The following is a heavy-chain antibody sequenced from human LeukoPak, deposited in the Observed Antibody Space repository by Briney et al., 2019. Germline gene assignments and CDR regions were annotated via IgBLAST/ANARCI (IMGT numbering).Heavy chain of an antibody. CDR3: ARDGSVRPGCNNFYF. Sequence: ATAKVSCKPSGYTFTAYYIHWVRQAPGQGLEWMGWIRPKSGYTNYAQEFQGRVSMTRDTSISTAYMELSSLTSDNAAVYFCARDGSVRPGCNNFYFWGQGTLVT. J-gene: IGHJ4*02. CDR2: IRPKSGYT. CDR1: GYTFTAYY. D-gene: IGHD1-26*01. V-gene: IGHV1-2*02.